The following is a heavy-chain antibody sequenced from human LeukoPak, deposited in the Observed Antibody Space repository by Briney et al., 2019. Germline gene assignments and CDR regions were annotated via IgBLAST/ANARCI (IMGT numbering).Heavy chain of an antibody. CDR1: GFAFSSYN. V-gene: IGHV3-21*06. D-gene: IGHD2-2*01. Sequence: GGSLRLSCAASGFAFSSYNMKWVRQAPGKGLEWVSFISTTSTYIYYADSVKGRFTVSRDNSKNLLYLQMDSLRVEDTAIYYCARAGTCSSTSCDGGIEYWGQGTLVTVSS. CDR2: ISTTSTYI. J-gene: IGHJ4*02. CDR3: ARAGTCSSTSCDGGIEY.